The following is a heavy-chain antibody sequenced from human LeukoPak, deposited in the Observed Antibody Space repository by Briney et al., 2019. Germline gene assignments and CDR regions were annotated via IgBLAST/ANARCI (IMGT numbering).Heavy chain of an antibody. CDR2: INPSGGST. CDR3: ARDRGSDILTGYFGRDDAFDI. D-gene: IGHD3-9*01. J-gene: IGHJ3*02. V-gene: IGHV1-46*01. CDR1: GYTFTSYY. Sequence: ASVKVSCKASGYTFTSYYMHWVRQAPGQGLEWMGIINPSGGSTSYAQKFQGRVTMTRDTSTSTVYMELSSLRSEDTAVYYCARDRGSDILTGYFGRDDAFDIWGQGTMVTVSS.